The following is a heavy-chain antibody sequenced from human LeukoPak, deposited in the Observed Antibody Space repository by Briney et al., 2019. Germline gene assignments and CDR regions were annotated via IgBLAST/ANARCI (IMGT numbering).Heavy chain of an antibody. CDR3: AREPWGYFDY. CDR2: ISAYNGNT. CDR1: GYTFTSYG. D-gene: IGHD3-16*01. V-gene: IGHV1-18*01. J-gene: IGHJ4*02. Sequence: ASVTVSFTASGYTFTSYGISWVRQAPGQGLEWMGWISAYNGNTNYAQKLQGRVTMTTDTSTSTAYMELRSLRSDDTAVYYCAREPWGYFDYWGQGTLVTVSS.